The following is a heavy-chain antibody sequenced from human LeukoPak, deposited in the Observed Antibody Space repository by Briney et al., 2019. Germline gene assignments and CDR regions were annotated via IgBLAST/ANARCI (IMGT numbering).Heavy chain of an antibody. Sequence: SETLSLTCTVSGGSISSSSYYWGWIRQPPGKGLEWIGSIYYSGSTYYNPSLKSRVTISVDTSKNQFSLKLSSVTAADTAVYYCARARYIVVVVAATNWFDPWGQGILVTVSS. CDR1: GGSISSSSYY. V-gene: IGHV4-39*01. CDR3: ARARYIVVVVAATNWFDP. J-gene: IGHJ5*02. D-gene: IGHD2-15*01. CDR2: IYYSGST.